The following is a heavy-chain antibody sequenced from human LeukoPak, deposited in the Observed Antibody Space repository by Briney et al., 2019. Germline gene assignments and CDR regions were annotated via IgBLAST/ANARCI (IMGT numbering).Heavy chain of an antibody. CDR1: GFTFSRYG. V-gene: IGHV3-30*03. CDR3: ARTVTYYYGSGSYSGYYYYMDV. D-gene: IGHD3-10*01. J-gene: IGHJ6*03. CDR2: ISYDGRNK. Sequence: GGSLRLSCAASGFTFSRYGMHWVRQAPGKGLEWVAVISYDGRNKYYADSVKGRFTISRDNSKNSLYLQMNSLRAEDTAVYYCARTVTYYYGSGSYSGYYYYMDVWGKGTTVTISS.